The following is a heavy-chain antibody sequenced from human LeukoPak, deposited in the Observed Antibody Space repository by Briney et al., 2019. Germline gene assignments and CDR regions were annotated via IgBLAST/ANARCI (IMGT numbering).Heavy chain of an antibody. CDR3: ARGGPDYTPLDY. V-gene: IGHV3-21*01. Sequence: PGRSLRLSCGASGFTFRNAWMSWVRQAPGKGLEWVSSISSSSSYIYYADSVKGRFTISRDNAKNSLYLQMNSLRAEDTAVYYCARGGPDYTPLDYWGQGTLVTVSS. D-gene: IGHD4-11*01. J-gene: IGHJ4*02. CDR1: GFTFRNAW. CDR2: ISSSSSYI.